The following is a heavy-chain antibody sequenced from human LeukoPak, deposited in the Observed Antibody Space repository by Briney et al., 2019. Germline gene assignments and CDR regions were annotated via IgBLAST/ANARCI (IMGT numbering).Heavy chain of an antibody. Sequence: PGGSLRLSCVASGFTFSGYSLSWVRQAPGKGLEWVSSISAGNYVYYADAVEGRFTISRDNAKNSVFLQMNSLRAEDTAVYYCARRGSGSGWPIGYWGQGTLVTVSP. D-gene: IGHD6-19*01. J-gene: IGHJ4*02. CDR3: ARRGSGSGWPIGY. CDR1: GFTFSGYS. CDR2: ISAGNYV. V-gene: IGHV3-21*01.